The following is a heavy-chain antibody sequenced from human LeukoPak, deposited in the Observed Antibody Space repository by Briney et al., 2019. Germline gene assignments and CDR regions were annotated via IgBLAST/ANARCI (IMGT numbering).Heavy chain of an antibody. J-gene: IGHJ4*02. CDR3: AKDREVVPAALDY. D-gene: IGHD2-2*01. CDR2: IRYDGSNK. Sequence: GGCLRPSCAVSGFTSCSVGIHWVPQAPSQGVKGGAFIRYDGSNKYYADSVKGRFTISRDNSKNTLYLQMNSLRAEDTAVYYCAKDREVVPAALDYWGQGTLVTVSS. V-gene: IGHV3-30*02. CDR1: GFTSCSVG.